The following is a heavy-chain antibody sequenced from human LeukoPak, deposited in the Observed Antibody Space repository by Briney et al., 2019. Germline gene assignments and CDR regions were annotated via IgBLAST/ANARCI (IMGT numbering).Heavy chain of an antibody. J-gene: IGHJ3*02. CDR3: AIPRDWGGAFDI. Sequence: ASVKVSCKASGYTFTGYYMHWVRQAPGQGLEWMGRINPNSGGTNYAQKFQGRVTMTRDTSISTAYMELSRLRSDDTAVYYCAIPRDWGGAFDIWSQGTMVTVSS. D-gene: IGHD3/OR15-3a*01. V-gene: IGHV1-2*06. CDR2: INPNSGGT. CDR1: GYTFTGYY.